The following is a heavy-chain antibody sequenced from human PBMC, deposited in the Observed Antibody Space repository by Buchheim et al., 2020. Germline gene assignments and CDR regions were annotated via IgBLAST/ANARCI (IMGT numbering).Heavy chain of an antibody. CDR3: AKDNTWRPAEY. V-gene: IGHV3-23*01. CDR2: ITAGGEKT. D-gene: IGHD5-12*01. CDR1: GFTFSTSA. Sequence: EVQLLESGGDLAQPGGSLRLSCAPSGFTFSTSAMSWVRQAPGRGLEWVSSITAGGEKTYYGDSVKGRFTISRDNSKNTLYLQMTSLRVEDSAIYYCAKDNTWRPAEYWGQGTL. J-gene: IGHJ4*02.